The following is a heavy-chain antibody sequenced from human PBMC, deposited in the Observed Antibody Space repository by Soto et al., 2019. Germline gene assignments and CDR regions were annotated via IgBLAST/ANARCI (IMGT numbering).Heavy chain of an antibody. V-gene: IGHV3-33*01. Sequence: QVQLVESGGGVDQPGRSLRLSCAASGFTFSSYGMHWVRQAPGKGLEWVAVIWYDGSNKYYADSVKGRFTISRDNSKNTLYLQMNSLRVEDTAVYYCARDSVAIVDYDYVWGSYRSRGGFDLWGRGTLVTVSS. D-gene: IGHD3-16*02. CDR1: GFTFSSYG. J-gene: IGHJ2*01. CDR3: ARDSVAIVDYDYVWGSYRSRGGFDL. CDR2: IWYDGSNK.